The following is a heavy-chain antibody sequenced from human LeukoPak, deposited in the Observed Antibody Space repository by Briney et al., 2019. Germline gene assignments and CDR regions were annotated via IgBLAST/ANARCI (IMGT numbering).Heavy chain of an antibody. CDR2: IHTSGST. Sequence: SETLSLTCTVSGVSISSYYWSWIRQPAGKGLEWIGHIHTSGSTSYNPSLKSRVTMSVDTSKNQFSLKLSSVTAADTAVYYCARTTEAHSWRTRYYDYYMDVWGKGTTVTVSS. V-gene: IGHV4-4*07. CDR3: ARTTEAHSWRTRYYDYYMDV. D-gene: IGHD6-13*01. CDR1: GVSISSYY. J-gene: IGHJ6*03.